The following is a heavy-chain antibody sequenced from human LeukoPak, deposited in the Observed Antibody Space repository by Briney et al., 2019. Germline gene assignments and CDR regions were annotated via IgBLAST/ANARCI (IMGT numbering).Heavy chain of an antibody. CDR3: AFSFDFWSGYYFD. CDR2: INHSGST. D-gene: IGHD3-3*01. Sequence: KPSETLSLTCAVYGGSFSGYYWSWIRQPPGKGLEWIGEINHSGSTNYNPSLKSRVTISVDTSKNQFSLKLSSVTAADTAVYYCAFSFDFWSGYYFDWGQGTLVTVSS. J-gene: IGHJ4*02. CDR1: GGSFSGYY. V-gene: IGHV4-34*01.